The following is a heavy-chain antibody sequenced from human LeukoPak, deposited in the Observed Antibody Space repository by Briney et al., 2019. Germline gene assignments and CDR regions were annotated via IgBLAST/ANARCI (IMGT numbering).Heavy chain of an antibody. J-gene: IGHJ5*02. CDR1: GYIFTSYG. D-gene: IGHD3-22*01. CDR2: ISAYNGNA. CDR3: ARYRLSDSPINWFDP. V-gene: IGHV1-18*01. Sequence: PWASVKVSCKASGYIFTSYGISWVRQAPGQGLEWMGWISAYNGNANYPEKLQGRVTMTTDTSTKTAYMELRSLRSDDTAVYYCARYRLSDSPINWFDPWGQGTLVTVSS.